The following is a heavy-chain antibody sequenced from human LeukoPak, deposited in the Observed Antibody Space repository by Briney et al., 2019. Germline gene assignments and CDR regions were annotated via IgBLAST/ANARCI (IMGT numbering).Heavy chain of an antibody. CDR3: AREHRYSYDFDY. J-gene: IGHJ4*02. V-gene: IGHV4-4*07. Sequence: SETLSLTCTVSGGSMTSYYWNWIRQPAGKGLEWIGRIYSSGTTNYTPSLKSRVTMSSDTSKNQFSLKLSSVTAADTAVYYCAREHRYSYDFDYWGQGTLVTVSS. CDR1: GGSMTSYY. D-gene: IGHD5-18*01. CDR2: IYSSGTT.